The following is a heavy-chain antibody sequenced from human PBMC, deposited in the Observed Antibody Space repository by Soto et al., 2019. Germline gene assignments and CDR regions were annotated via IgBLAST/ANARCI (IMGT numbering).Heavy chain of an antibody. V-gene: IGHV3-30-3*01. Sequence: QVQLVESGGGMVQPGRSLRLSCAASGFTFSSYAMHWVRQAPGKGLEWVAVISYDGSNKYYADSVKGRFTISRDNSKNTLYLQMNSLRAEDTAVYYCARTLDIVLVPAASRGRHLDYWGQGTLVTVSS. CDR3: ARTLDIVLVPAASRGRHLDY. J-gene: IGHJ4*02. D-gene: IGHD2-2*03. CDR1: GFTFSSYA. CDR2: ISYDGSNK.